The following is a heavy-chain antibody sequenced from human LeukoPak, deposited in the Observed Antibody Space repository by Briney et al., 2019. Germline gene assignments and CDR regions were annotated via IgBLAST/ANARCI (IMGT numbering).Heavy chain of an antibody. V-gene: IGHV4-59*01. CDR1: GGSISSYY. Sequence: SETLSLTCTVSGGSISSYYWSWIRQPPGKGLEWIGYIYYSGSTNYNPSLKSRVTISVDPSKNQFSLRLRSVTAADTAVYYCASSLAAAKYYFGYWGQGTVVTVSS. J-gene: IGHJ4*02. CDR3: ASSLAAAKYYFGY. CDR2: IYYSGST. D-gene: IGHD6-13*01.